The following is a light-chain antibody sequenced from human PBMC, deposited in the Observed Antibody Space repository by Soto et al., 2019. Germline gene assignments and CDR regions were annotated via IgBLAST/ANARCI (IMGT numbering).Light chain of an antibody. J-gene: IGLJ1*01. CDR2: EGS. CDR1: SSDVGTYNL. V-gene: IGLV2-23*01. CDR3: CSYARGSTYV. Sequence: QSALTQPASVSGSPGQSITISCTGTSSDVGTYNLVSWYEQHPGKAPKLMIYEGSKRPSGASNRFSGSKSGNTASLTISGLQAEDEADYYCCSYARGSTYVFGTGTKLTVL.